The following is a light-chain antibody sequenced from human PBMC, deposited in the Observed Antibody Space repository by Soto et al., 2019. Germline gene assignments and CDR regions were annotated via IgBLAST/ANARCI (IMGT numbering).Light chain of an antibody. CDR2: EVS. CDR3: FSYRSTGILL. CDR1: SSDVGGYNF. J-gene: IGLJ2*01. V-gene: IGLV2-14*01. Sequence: QSALTQPASVSGSPGQSITISCIGTSSDVGGYNFVSWYQQHPGKAPKLMIYEVSNRPSGVSTRFSGSKSGNTASLTISGLQAEDAADYYCFSYRSTGILLFGGGTKLTVL.